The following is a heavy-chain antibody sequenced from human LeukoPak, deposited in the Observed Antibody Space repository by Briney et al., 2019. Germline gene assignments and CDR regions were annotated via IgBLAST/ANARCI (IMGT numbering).Heavy chain of an antibody. CDR2: ISSSSSTI. V-gene: IGHV3-48*04. CDR3: ARQHESYGSSGFLDY. CDR1: GFTFSNFA. J-gene: IGHJ4*02. D-gene: IGHD3-22*01. Sequence: PGGSLRLSCAASGFTFSNFAVVWVRQAPGKGLEWVSYISSSSSTIYYADSVKGRFTISRDNAKNSLYLQMNSLRAEDTAVYYCARQHESYGSSGFLDYWGQGTLVTVSS.